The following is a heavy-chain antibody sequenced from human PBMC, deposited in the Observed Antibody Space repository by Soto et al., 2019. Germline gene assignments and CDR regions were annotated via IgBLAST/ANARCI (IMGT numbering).Heavy chain of an antibody. V-gene: IGHV3-53*01. CDR3: ARIRGADLKPHYNYFDN. J-gene: IGHJ4*02. D-gene: IGHD3-10*01. CDR2: IYSGITT. Sequence: GGSMRLSCAASRFTVSNNYMSWVRQAPGKGLEGVSLIYSGITTYYADSVKGRSTVSRDNSNNTLYLHMTSLYADDSAVYYCARIRGADLKPHYNYFDNWGQGTLVTVSS. CDR1: RFTVSNNY.